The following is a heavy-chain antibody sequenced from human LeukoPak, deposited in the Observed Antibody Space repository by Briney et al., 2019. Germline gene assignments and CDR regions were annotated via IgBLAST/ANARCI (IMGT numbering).Heavy chain of an antibody. CDR2: NIPIFGTA. CDR1: GGTFSSYA. J-gene: IGHJ4*02. D-gene: IGHD3-22*01. CDR3: ARVGMISSPGFDY. Sequence: SVKVSCKASGGTFSSYAISWVRQAPGQGLEWMGGNIPIFGTANYAQKFQGRVTITTDESTSTAYMELSSLRSEDTAVYYCARVGMISSPGFDYWGQGTLVTVSS. V-gene: IGHV1-69*05.